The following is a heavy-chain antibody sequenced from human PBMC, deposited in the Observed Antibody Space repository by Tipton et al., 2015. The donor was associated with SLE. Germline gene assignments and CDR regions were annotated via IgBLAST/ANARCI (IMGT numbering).Heavy chain of an antibody. CDR1: GGSFSGYF. CDR2: INQSGST. Sequence: TLSLTCAVYGGSFSGYFWNWIRHPPGKGLEWIGEINQSGSTNYNPSLKSRATIPVDTSKNQFALKLSSVTAADTAIYYCARSGILEWLLPIGFDYWGQGTLVTVSS. V-gene: IGHV4-34*01. D-gene: IGHD3-3*01. J-gene: IGHJ4*02. CDR3: ARSGILEWLLPIGFDY.